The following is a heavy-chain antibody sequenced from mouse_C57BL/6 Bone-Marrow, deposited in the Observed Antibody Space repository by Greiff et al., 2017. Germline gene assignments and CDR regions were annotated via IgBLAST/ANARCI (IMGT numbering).Heavy chain of an antibody. CDR2: IDPETGGT. CDR3: TRSTYYYGSSYYAIDY. CDR1: GYTFTDYE. J-gene: IGHJ4*01. Sequence: QVQLQQSGAELVRPGASVTLSCKASGYTFTDYEMHWVKQTPVQGLEWIGAIDPETGGTAYNQKFKGKAILTADKSSSTAYMELRSLTSEDSAVYYYTRSTYYYGSSYYAIDYWGQGTSVTVSS. V-gene: IGHV1-15*01. D-gene: IGHD1-1*01.